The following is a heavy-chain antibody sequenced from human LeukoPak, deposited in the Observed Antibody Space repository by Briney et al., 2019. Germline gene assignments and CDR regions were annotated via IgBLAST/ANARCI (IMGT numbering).Heavy chain of an antibody. J-gene: IGHJ4*02. V-gene: IGHV3-74*01. CDR3: ARGFRWDHFDY. Sequence: GGSLRLSCVASGFTFSSYWMHWVRQDPRKGLVWVSRISGDGRNINYADSVRGRFTISRDNAKNTLYLQMNTLRVEDTAVYCCARGFRWDHFDYWGQGTLVTVSS. CDR2: ISGDGRNI. CDR1: GFTFSSYW. D-gene: IGHD1-26*01.